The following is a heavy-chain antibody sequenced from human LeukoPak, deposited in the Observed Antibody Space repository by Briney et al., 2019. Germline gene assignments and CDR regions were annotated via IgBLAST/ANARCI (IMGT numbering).Heavy chain of an antibody. D-gene: IGHD5-24*01. CDR3: ARGGYGYNRWDYFDY. CDR2: IFSSGST. V-gene: IGHV4-59*01. J-gene: IGHJ4*02. Sequence: SETLSLTCTVSGGSISSFFWSWIWQPPGEGLEWIGSIFSSGSTNYNTSLRSRVSISLDTSKNQFSLKLGSVTAADTAVYFCARGGYGYNRWDYFDYWGQGTLVTVSS. CDR1: GGSISSFF.